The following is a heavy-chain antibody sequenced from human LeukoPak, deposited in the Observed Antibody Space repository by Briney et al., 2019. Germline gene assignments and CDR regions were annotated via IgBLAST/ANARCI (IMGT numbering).Heavy chain of an antibody. CDR2: ISGSGGST. V-gene: IGHV3-23*01. D-gene: IGHD3-10*01. CDR3: AKCPGRYYGSGSYYNKDYYFDY. J-gene: IGHJ4*02. CDR1: GFTFSSYA. Sequence: GGSLRLPCAASGFTFSSYAMSWVRQAPGKGLEWVSAISGSGGSTYYADSVKGRFTISRDNSKNTLYLQMNSLRAEDTAVYYCAKCPGRYYGSGSYYNKDYYFDYWGQGTLVTVSS.